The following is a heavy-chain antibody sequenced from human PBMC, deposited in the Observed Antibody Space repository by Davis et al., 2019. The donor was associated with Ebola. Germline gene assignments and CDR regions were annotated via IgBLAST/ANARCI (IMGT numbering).Heavy chain of an antibody. V-gene: IGHV1-69*13. CDR1: GGTFSSYA. CDR3: ARDNRYCSSTSCYEIYFGY. CDR2: IIPIFGTA. D-gene: IGHD2-2*01. Sequence: AASVKVSCKASGGTFSSYAISWVRQAPGQGLEWMGGIIPIFGTANYAQKFQGRVTITADESTSTAYMELSSLRSEDTAVYYCARDNRYCSSTSCYEIYFGYWGQGTLVTVSS. J-gene: IGHJ4*02.